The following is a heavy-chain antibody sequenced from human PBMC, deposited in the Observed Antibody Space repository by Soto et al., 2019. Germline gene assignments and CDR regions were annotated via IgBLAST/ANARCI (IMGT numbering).Heavy chain of an antibody. V-gene: IGHV3-30*18. CDR3: AKDLSSIGAALDY. CDR1: GFIFGSLG. CDR2: VSYDGNNK. D-gene: IGHD6-13*01. Sequence: QVQLVESGGGVVQPGRSLRLSCEASGFIFGSLGMHWVRQAPGKGLEWVALVSYDGNNKYYADTVKGRFTISRDNSKKALSVQMNSLRAEDTAVYYCAKDLSSIGAALDYWGQGTLVTVSS. J-gene: IGHJ4*02.